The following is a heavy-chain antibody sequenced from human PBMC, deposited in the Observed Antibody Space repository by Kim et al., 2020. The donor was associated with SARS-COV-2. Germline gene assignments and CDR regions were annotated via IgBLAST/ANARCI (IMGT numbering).Heavy chain of an antibody. J-gene: IGHJ3*02. Sequence: ASVKVSCKASGYTFTSYYMQCVRQAPGEGLELMGIINPSGGSTIYAQHCQGIATRTRDTSTSTVYRELSSLRVEDTAVYYWAGELRVLGVVNAFDIFGQ. CDR2: INPSGGST. V-gene: IGHV1-46*01. D-gene: IGHD3-10*01. CDR1: GYTFTSYY. CDR3: AGELRVLGVVNAFDI.